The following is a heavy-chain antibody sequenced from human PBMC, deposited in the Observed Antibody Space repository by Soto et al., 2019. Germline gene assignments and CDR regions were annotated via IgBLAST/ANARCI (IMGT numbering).Heavy chain of an antibody. CDR1: GGSFSGYY. J-gene: IGHJ6*02. V-gene: IGHV4-34*01. CDR2: INHSGST. Sequence: PSETLSLTCAVYGGSFSGYYWSWIRQPPGKGLEWIGEINHSGSTNYNPSLKSRVTISVDTSKNQFSLKLSSVTAADTAVYYCARVRVVRGVVYYYYGMDVWGQGTTVTVSS. CDR3: ARVRVVRGVVYYYYGMDV. D-gene: IGHD3-10*01.